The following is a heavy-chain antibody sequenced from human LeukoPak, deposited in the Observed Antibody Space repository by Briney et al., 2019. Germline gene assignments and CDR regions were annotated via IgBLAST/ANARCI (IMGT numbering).Heavy chain of an antibody. CDR3: ARTINRDGYNALNY. V-gene: IGHV1-2*02. D-gene: IGHD5-24*01. J-gene: IGHJ4*02. Sequence: ASVKVPCKASGYAFTGYYMNGVRQAPGQGLEWMGWIDPTSGGTYYAQTFQGRVTMTRDTSISTAYMQLSRVTSDDTAVYYCARTINRDGYNALNYWGQGTLVPVSA. CDR1: GYAFTGYY. CDR2: IDPTSGGT.